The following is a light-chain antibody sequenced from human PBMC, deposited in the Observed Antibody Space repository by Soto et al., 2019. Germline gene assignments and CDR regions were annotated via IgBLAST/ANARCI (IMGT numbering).Light chain of an antibody. V-gene: IGLV1-47*01. CDR2: RND. Sequence: QSVLTQPPSASGTPGQRVTISCSRTSSNIGKNWVYWYQHLPGTAPKLLIYRNDQRPSGVPDRFSGSKSGTSASLAISGLRFEDETDYYCATWDDSLSGQVFGGGTKLTV. CDR3: ATWDDSLSGQV. J-gene: IGLJ2*01. CDR1: SSNIGKNW.